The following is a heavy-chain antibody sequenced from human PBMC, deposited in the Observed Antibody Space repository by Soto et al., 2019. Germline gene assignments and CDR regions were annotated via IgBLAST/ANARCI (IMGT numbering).Heavy chain of an antibody. CDR2: ISSSSSYI. CDR3: ARDAFFWSGYPPDAFDI. CDR1: GFPFSSYS. J-gene: IGHJ3*02. D-gene: IGHD3-3*01. Sequence: GGSLRLSYAASGFPFSSYSTNWVRQAPGKGLEWVSSISSSSSYIFYADSVKGRFTISRDNAKNSLYLQMNSLRAEDTAVYYCARDAFFWSGYPPDAFDIWGQGTMVTVSS. V-gene: IGHV3-21*01.